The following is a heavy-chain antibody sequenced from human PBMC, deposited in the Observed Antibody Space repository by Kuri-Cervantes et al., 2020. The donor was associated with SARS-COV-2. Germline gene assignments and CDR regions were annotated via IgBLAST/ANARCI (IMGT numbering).Heavy chain of an antibody. CDR3: ARGQGVFGEGGGGYYYYYGMDV. J-gene: IGHJ6*02. CDR1: GGSISSSSYY. Sequence: SETLSLTCTVSGGSISSSSYYWGWIRQPPGKGLEWIGEINHSGSTNYNPSLKSRVTISVDTSKNQFSLKLSSVTVADTAVYYCARGQGVFGEGGGGYYYYYGMDVWGQGTTVTVSS. CDR2: INHSGST. V-gene: IGHV4-39*07. D-gene: IGHD3-10*02.